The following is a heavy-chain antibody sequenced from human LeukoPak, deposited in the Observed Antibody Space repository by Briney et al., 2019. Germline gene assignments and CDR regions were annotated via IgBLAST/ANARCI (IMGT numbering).Heavy chain of an antibody. V-gene: IGHV4-39*07. CDR1: GGSISSSSYY. J-gene: IGHJ4*02. CDR2: IYYSGST. D-gene: IGHD6-6*01. CDR3: ARGQRVYSSSSYFDY. Sequence: SETLSLTCTVSGGSISSSSYYWGWIRQPPGKGLEWIGSIYYSGSTYHNPSLKSRVTISVDTSKNQFSLKLSSVTAADTAVYYCARGQRVYSSSSYFDYWGQGTLVTVSS.